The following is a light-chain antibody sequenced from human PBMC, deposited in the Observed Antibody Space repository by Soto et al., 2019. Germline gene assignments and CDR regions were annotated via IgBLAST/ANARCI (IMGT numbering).Light chain of an antibody. CDR3: QQRYTWH. Sequence: EIVLTQSPGTLSLSPGERATLSCRASQSLSNNIYLAWYQQKPGQAPRLLIYGVTTRATGVPARFSGSGSGTEFSLTISSLEPEDFAVYYCQQRYTWHFGPGTKVDIK. V-gene: IGKV3D-11*02. J-gene: IGKJ3*01. CDR1: QSLSNNIY. CDR2: GVT.